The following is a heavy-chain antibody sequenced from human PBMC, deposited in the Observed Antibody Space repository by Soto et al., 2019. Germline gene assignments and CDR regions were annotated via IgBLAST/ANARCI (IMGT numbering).Heavy chain of an antibody. D-gene: IGHD3-9*01. CDR2: IGGSGGSA. CDR1: GFTFSIYA. Sequence: HPGGSLSLSCAASGFTFSIYAMNWVRQAPGKGLEWVSGIGGSGGSAFYADSVKGRFTISRDNSKNTLFLQMNSLKAEDTSVYYCAKDSGRSSDLLTGIEYWGQGTLVTVSS. CDR3: AKDSGRSSDLLTGIEY. J-gene: IGHJ4*02. V-gene: IGHV3-23*01.